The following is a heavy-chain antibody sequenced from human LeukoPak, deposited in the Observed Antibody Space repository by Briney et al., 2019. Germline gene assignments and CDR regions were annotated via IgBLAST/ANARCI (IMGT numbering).Heavy chain of an antibody. J-gene: IGHJ4*02. CDR3: AKAPVTTCSGAYCYPFDY. Sequence: GGFPRLSCAASGFTLSSYAMSWVRQAPGKGLEWVSAISVSGNTYHADSVKGRFTISRDSSKNTLYLQMNRLRAEDAAVYYCAKAPVTTCSGAYCYPFDYWGQGTLVTVSS. CDR1: GFTLSSYA. CDR2: ISVSGNT. V-gene: IGHV3-23*01. D-gene: IGHD2-21*01.